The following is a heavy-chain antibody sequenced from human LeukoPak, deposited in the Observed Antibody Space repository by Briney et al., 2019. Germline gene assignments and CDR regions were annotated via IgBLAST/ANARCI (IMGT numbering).Heavy chain of an antibody. CDR3: AKDYVSSSWYGGAFDI. CDR1: GFTFDDYA. V-gene: IGHV3-9*03. J-gene: IGHJ3*02. D-gene: IGHD6-13*01. Sequence: PGRSLRLSCAASGFTFDDYAMHRVRQAPGKGLEWVSGISWNSGSIGYADSVKGRFTISRDSAKNSLYLQMNSLRAEDMALYYCAKDYVSSSWYGGAFDIWGQGTMVTVSS. CDR2: ISWNSGSI.